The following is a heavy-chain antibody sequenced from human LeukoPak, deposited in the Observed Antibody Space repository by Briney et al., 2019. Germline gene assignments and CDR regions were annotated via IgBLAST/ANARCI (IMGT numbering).Heavy chain of an antibody. V-gene: IGHV3-23*01. Sequence: GGSLRLSCAASGFRFSSYAMSWVRQAPGKGLEWVSAISGSGVSTYYADSVKGRFTVSRDNSKNTLYLQMSSLRAEDTAAYYCAKDERNWNYNLASQTYDWGQGTLVTVSS. J-gene: IGHJ4*02. CDR3: AKDERNWNYNLASQTYD. CDR2: ISGSGVST. CDR1: GFRFSSYA. D-gene: IGHD1-7*01.